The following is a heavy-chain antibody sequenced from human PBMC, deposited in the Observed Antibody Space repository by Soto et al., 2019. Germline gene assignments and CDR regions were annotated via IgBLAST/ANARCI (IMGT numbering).Heavy chain of an antibody. J-gene: IGHJ4*02. CDR2: ISGSGGST. CDR3: AKDPALRYFDWLDSARFDY. CDR1: GFTFSSYA. V-gene: IGHV3-23*01. D-gene: IGHD3-9*01. Sequence: PGGSLRLSCAASGFTFSSYAMSWVRQAPGKGLEWVSAISGSGGSTYYADPVKGRFTISRDNSKNTLYLQMNSLRAEDTAVYYCAKDPALRYFDWLDSARFDYWGQGTLVTVSS.